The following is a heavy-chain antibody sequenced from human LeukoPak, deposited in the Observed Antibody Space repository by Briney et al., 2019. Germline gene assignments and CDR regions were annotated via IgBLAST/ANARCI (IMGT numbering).Heavy chain of an antibody. J-gene: IGHJ5*02. D-gene: IGHD3-10*01. Sequence: SETLSLTCTVSGGSISSSSYYWGWIRQPPGKGLEWIGSIYNSGSTYYNPSLKGRVTISVDTSKNQFSLKLSSVTAADTAVYYCARAFSVSAWFDPWGQGTLVTVSS. CDR1: GGSISSSSYY. CDR3: ARAFSVSAWFDP. CDR2: IYNSGST. V-gene: IGHV4-39*01.